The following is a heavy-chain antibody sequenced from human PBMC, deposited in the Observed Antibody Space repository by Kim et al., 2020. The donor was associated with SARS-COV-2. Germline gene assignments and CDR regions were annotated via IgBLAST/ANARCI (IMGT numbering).Heavy chain of an antibody. V-gene: IGHV4-59*01. CDR1: GGSFAGSY. J-gene: IGHJ4*01. Sequence: SETLSLTCSFSGGSFAGSYWTWIRQPPGKGLEWIGYIYYTGNTKYNPSLSSRVSISLNTAQNQFSLRITSVTATDTAVYFCARGAAAAPLRLEYWG. CDR3: ARGAAAAPLRLEY. D-gene: IGHD6-25*01. CDR2: IYYTGNT.